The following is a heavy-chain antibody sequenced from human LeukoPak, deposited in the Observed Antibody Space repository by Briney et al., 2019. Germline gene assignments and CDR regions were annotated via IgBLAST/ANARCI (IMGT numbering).Heavy chain of an antibody. CDR3: ARSFILDYGDYAGAFDI. D-gene: IGHD4-17*01. Sequence: PGGSLRLSCAASGFTFDDYGMSWVRQAPGKGLEWVSGINWNGGSTGYADSVKGRFTISRDNAKNSLYLQMNSLRAEDTALYYCARSFILDYGDYAGAFDIWGQGTMVTVSS. CDR1: GFTFDDYG. J-gene: IGHJ3*02. CDR2: INWNGGST. V-gene: IGHV3-20*04.